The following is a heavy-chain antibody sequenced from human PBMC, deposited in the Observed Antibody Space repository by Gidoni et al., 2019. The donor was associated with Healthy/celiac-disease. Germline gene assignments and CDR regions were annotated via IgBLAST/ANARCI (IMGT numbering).Heavy chain of an antibody. CDR3: ARHPKPMIVVVITAFDY. CDR2: IYYSGST. J-gene: IGHJ4*02. Sequence: QLQLQESGPGLVKPSETLSLTCTVSGGSISSSSYYWGWIRQPPGKGLEWIGSIYYSGSTYYNPSLKSRVTISVDTSKNQFSLKLSSVTAADTAVYYCARHPKPMIVVVITAFDYWGQGTLVTVSS. D-gene: IGHD3-22*01. CDR1: GGSISSSSYY. V-gene: IGHV4-39*01.